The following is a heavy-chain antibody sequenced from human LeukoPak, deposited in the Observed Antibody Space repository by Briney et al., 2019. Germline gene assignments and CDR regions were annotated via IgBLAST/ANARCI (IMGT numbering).Heavy chain of an antibody. CDR3: ARDRAANQDWVEFDP. J-gene: IGHJ5*02. V-gene: IGHV3-30*14. CDR2: IDFEGRYA. CDR1: GFSFASHA. D-gene: IGHD3/OR15-3a*01. Sequence: GGSLRLSCAASGFSFASHAMHWVRQAPGKGLQWVADIDFEGRYAFYAPSLKGRFTVSRDESENTLYLQMNSLRVEDTAVYFCARDRAANQDWVEFDPWGQGTPVIVSS.